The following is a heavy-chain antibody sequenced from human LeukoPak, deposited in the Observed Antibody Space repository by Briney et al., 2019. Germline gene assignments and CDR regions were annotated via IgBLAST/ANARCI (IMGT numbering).Heavy chain of an antibody. CDR3: ARGPDWLNNWFDL. J-gene: IGHJ5*02. V-gene: IGHV3-7*01. Sequence: GGSLRLSCAASGFTFSSYWMSWVRQAPGKGLEWVANIKQDGSEKYYVDSVKGRFTISRDNAKNSLYLQMNSLRAEDTAVYYCARGPDWLNNWFDLWGQGTLVTVSS. CDR1: GFTFSSYW. CDR2: IKQDGSEK. D-gene: IGHD3-9*01.